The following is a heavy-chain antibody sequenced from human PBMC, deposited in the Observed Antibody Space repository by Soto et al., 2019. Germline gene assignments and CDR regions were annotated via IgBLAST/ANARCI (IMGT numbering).Heavy chain of an antibody. CDR1: GGSMSSGDYY. D-gene: IGHD6-13*01. V-gene: IGHV4-31*11. CDR2: INYRGST. CDR3: ARDAPGAAPY. J-gene: IGHJ4*02. Sequence: QVQLQESGPGLVKPSQTLSLTCAVSGGSMSSGDYYWNWIRQHPEKGLEWIGYINYRGSTFYNPSLKSRVTISVDTSKNQFSLKLTSVTAADTAMYYCARDAPGAAPYWGQGTPVTVSS.